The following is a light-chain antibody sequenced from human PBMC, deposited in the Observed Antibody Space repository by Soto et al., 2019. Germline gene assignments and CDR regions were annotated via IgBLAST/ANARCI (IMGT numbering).Light chain of an antibody. CDR2: WAS. J-gene: IGKJ2*01. Sequence: VLTQSPSSLAVSLGVRATVNCRSSQSVLDNSTNKSYLAWYQKKPGHPPKLLVHWASVREAGVPDRFSGGGSGTDFTLTISSLQAEDVAVYYCHQYYTTPQTFGQGTQLEIK. CDR1: QSVLDNSTNKSY. V-gene: IGKV4-1*01. CDR3: HQYYTTPQT.